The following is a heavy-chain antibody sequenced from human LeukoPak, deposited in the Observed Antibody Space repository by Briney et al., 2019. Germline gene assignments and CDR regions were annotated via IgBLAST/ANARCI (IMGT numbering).Heavy chain of an antibody. V-gene: IGHV1-2*04. D-gene: IGHD3-10*01. J-gene: IGHJ5*02. CDR1: GYTFTGYY. CDR2: INPNSGGT. CDR3: ARGSYHYGSGFKDTNWFDP. Sequence: GASVKVSCRASGYTFTGYYMHWVRQAPGEGLEWMGWINPNSGGTNYAQKFQGWVTMTRDTSISTAYMELSRLRSDDTAVYYCARGSYHYGSGFKDTNWFDPWGQGTLVTVSS.